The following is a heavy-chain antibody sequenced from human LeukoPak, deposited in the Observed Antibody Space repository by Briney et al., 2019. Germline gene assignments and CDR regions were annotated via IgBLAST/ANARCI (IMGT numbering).Heavy chain of an antibody. D-gene: IGHD5-12*01. V-gene: IGHV3-30*03. CDR3: ARDPLDISRWTNAFDI. CDR2: ISYNGNNK. CDR1: GYTFTHYG. J-gene: IGHJ3*02. Sequence: GGSLRLSCVISGYTFTHYGFHWVRQAPGKALEWVAYISYNGNNKYEDSVKGRFTISRDNSKSTLHLQMNGLRAEDTAVYYCARDPLDISRWTNAFDIWGQGTTVIVS.